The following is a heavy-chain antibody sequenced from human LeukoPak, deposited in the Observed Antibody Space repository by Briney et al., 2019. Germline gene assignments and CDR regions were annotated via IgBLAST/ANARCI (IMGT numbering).Heavy chain of an antibody. CDR2: IYYSGST. J-gene: IGHJ4*02. CDR3: ARTLYSSSWFFDY. D-gene: IGHD6-13*01. V-gene: IGHV4-39*01. Sequence: PSETLSLTCTVSGGSISSSSYYWGWIRQPPGKGLEWIGSIYYSGSTYYNPSLKSRVTISVDTSKNQFSLKLSSVTAADTVVYHCARTLYSSSWFFDYWGQGTLVTVSS. CDR1: GGSISSSSYY.